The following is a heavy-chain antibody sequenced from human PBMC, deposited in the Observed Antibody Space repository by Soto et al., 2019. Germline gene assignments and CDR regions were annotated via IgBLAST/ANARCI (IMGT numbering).Heavy chain of an antibody. J-gene: IGHJ5*02. Sequence: EVQLLETGGGLVQPGGSLRVSCVASGFNFSTYAMNWVRQAPGKGLEWVSAISDSGTSAYYADSVKGRFTISRDNSKNTLYLHMNSLRAEDTAVYYCAQDRARIVAWGQGTVVTVSS. CDR1: GFNFSTYA. V-gene: IGHV3-23*01. CDR2: ISDSGTSA. D-gene: IGHD3-22*01. CDR3: AQDRARIVA.